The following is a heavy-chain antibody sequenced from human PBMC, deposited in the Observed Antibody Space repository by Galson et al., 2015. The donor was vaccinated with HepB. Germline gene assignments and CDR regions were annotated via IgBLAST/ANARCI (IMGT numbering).Heavy chain of an antibody. Sequence: SCKASGYTFSSYAMHWVRQPPGKGLEWLAVISYDGSNHYYADSVKGRFTISRDNPKNTFLQMNSLRAEDTAVYYCARVNNHYCGDDPCYFQHWGQGTLVTVSS. V-gene: IGHV3-30*04. J-gene: IGHJ1*01. CDR3: ARVNNHYCGDDPCYFQH. CDR1: GYTFSSYA. D-gene: IGHD2-21*02. CDR2: ISYDGSNH.